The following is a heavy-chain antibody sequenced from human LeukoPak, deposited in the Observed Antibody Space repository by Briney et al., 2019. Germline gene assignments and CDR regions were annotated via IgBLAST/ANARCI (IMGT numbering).Heavy chain of an antibody. CDR2: IYYSGNT. Sequence: TSDTLSLTCTVSGRSNSSYYGSWIRQPPGKTLEGSGYIYYSGNTNYNPSLKTRVTISVDTSKNQLSLKPRSVTADDPALYFCARVLHAHKFIDPWGQGTLVPVPS. CDR1: GRSNSSYY. CDR3: ARVLHAHKFIDP. J-gene: IGHJ5*02. D-gene: IGHD2-8*01. V-gene: IGHV4-59*12.